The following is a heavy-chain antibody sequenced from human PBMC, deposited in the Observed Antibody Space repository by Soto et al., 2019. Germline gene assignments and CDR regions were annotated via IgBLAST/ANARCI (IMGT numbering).Heavy chain of an antibody. CDR1: GGSVSSGSYY. J-gene: IGHJ4*02. Sequence: PSETLSLTCTVSGGSVSSGSYYWSWIRQPPGKGLEWIGYIYYSGSTNYNPSLKSRVTISVDTSKNQFSLKLSSVTAADTAVYYCARAGYSYGSGYYFDYWGQGTLVAVSS. CDR2: IYYSGST. D-gene: IGHD5-18*01. CDR3: ARAGYSYGSGYYFDY. V-gene: IGHV4-61*01.